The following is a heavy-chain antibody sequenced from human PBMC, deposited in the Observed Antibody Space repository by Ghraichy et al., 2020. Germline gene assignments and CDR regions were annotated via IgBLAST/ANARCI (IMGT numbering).Heavy chain of an antibody. CDR1: GFTVSSNY. V-gene: IGHV3-66*01. Sequence: GGSLRLSCAASGFTVSSNYMSWVRQAPGKGLEWVSVIYSGGSTYYADSVKGRFTISRDNSKNTLYLQMNSLRAEDTAVYYCARDREYSSPNDALDIWGQGTMVTVSS. J-gene: IGHJ3*02. D-gene: IGHD6-6*01. CDR3: ARDREYSSPNDALDI. CDR2: IYSGGST.